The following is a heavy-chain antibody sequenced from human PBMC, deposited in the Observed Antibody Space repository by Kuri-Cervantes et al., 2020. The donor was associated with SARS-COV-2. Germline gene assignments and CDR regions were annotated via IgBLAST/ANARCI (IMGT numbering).Heavy chain of an antibody. Sequence: GESLKISCAASGFTFSGSAMHWARQASGKGLEWVGRIRSKANNYATAYAASARDRFTISRDDSKNTAYLQMNSLKTEDTAVYYCTRHPTYFDYWGQGTLVTVSS. CDR2: IRSKANNYAT. J-gene: IGHJ4*02. CDR3: TRHPTYFDY. V-gene: IGHV3-73*01. CDR1: GFTFSGSA.